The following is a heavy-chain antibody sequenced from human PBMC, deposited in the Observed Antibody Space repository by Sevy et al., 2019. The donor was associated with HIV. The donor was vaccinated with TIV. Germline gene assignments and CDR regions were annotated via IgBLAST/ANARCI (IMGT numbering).Heavy chain of an antibody. D-gene: IGHD3-22*01. V-gene: IGHV3-48*02. CDR3: ARTYYYDSSGHDAFDI. CDR2: ISSSSSTI. Sequence: GGSLRLSCAASGFTFSSYSMNWVRQAPGKGLEWVSYISSSSSTIYYADFVKGRFTISRDNAKNSLYLQMNSLRDEDTAVYYCARTYYYDSSGHDAFDIWGQGTMVTVSS. CDR1: GFTFSSYS. J-gene: IGHJ3*02.